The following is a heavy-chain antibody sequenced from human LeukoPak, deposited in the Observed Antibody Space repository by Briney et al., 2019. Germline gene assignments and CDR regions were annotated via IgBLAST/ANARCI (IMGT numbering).Heavy chain of an antibody. CDR1: GVSISSSSYY. Sequence: SETLSLTCTVSGVSISSSSYYWGWIRQPPGKGLGWIGSIYYSGSTYYHPSLKSRVTISVDTSKNQFSLKLSSVTAADTAVYYCARDPPFDIAAAGTDYWGQGTLVTVSS. CDR3: ARDPPFDIAAAGTDY. CDR2: IYYSGST. V-gene: IGHV4-39*07. D-gene: IGHD6-13*01. J-gene: IGHJ4*02.